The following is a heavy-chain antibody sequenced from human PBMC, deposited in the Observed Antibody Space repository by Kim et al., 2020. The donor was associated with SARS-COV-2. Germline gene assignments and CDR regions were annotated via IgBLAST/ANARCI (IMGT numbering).Heavy chain of an antibody. V-gene: IGHV3-7*03. J-gene: IGHJ4*02. Sequence: GGGVQFYVDSVRGPFSISRDNAQNSLYLQMNSRRDEETALYYCVRLIDYWGQGTLVSVSS. CDR2: GGGVQ. CDR3: VRLIDY.